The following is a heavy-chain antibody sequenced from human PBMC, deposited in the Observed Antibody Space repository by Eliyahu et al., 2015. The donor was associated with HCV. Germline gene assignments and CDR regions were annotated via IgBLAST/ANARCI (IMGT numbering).Heavy chain of an antibody. Sequence: QVQLVQSGAEVKKPGAXVKVSCKASGYXFXGYYMHWVRQAPGQGLEWMGWINPNSGGTNYAQKFQGWVTMTRDTSISTAYMELSRLRSDDTAVYYCARDSGVVPAANYGMDVWGQGTTVTVSS. V-gene: IGHV1-2*04. CDR2: INPNSGGT. D-gene: IGHD2-2*01. J-gene: IGHJ6*02. CDR3: ARDSGVVPAANYGMDV. CDR1: GYXFXGYY.